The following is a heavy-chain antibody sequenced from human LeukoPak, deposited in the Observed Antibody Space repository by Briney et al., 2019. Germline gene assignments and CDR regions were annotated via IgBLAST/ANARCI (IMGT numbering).Heavy chain of an antibody. V-gene: IGHV5-51*01. CDR3: ASEYCSGGNCYFDY. Sequence: KSGASLKISCKGSEYSFATYWIGWVRQMPGQGLEWMGIVFPGDSDTRYSPSFQGQVTISADKSISTAYLQWSSLKASDTAIYYCASEYCSGGNCYFDYWGQGTLVTVSS. D-gene: IGHD2-15*01. CDR2: VFPGDSDT. CDR1: EYSFATYW. J-gene: IGHJ4*02.